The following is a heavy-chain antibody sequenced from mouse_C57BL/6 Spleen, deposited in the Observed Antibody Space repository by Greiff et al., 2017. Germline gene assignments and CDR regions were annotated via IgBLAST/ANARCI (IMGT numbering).Heavy chain of an antibody. Sequence: QVQLQQPGAELVRPGSSVKLSCKASGYTFTSYWMDWVKQRPGQGLEWIGNIYPSDSETHYNQKFKDKATLTVDKSASTAYMQLSSLTSEDSAVYYCARPYYSNYVYYFDYWGQGTTLTVSS. V-gene: IGHV1-61*01. J-gene: IGHJ2*01. D-gene: IGHD2-5*01. CDR1: GYTFTSYW. CDR2: IYPSDSET. CDR3: ARPYYSNYVYYFDY.